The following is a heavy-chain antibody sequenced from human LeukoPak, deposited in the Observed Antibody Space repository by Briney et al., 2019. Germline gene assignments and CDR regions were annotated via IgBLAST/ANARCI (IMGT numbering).Heavy chain of an antibody. CDR1: GGSFSGYY. V-gene: IGHV4-34*01. Sequence: RPSETLSLTCAVHGGSFSGYYWNWIRQPPGKGLEWIGEINHSGSTNYNPSLKSRVTISVDTSKNQFSLKLSSVTAADTAVYYCARAVWSGYSAPWYYGMDVWGQGTTVTVSS. CDR3: ARAVWSGYSAPWYYGMDV. D-gene: IGHD3-3*01. CDR2: INHSGST. J-gene: IGHJ6*02.